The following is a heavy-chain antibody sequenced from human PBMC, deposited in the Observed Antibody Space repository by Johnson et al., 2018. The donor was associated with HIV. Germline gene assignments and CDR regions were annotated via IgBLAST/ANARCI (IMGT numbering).Heavy chain of an antibody. J-gene: IGHJ3*02. CDR1: GFTFSDAW. V-gene: IGHV3-15*01. CDR3: TTGLYWNDAFDI. Sequence: VQLVESGGGLVQPVGSLRLSCAASGFTFSDAWMNWVRQAPGKGPEWVRRVKSKTDGGTIDYAAPVKGRFSISRDGSKNTLYLQMNSLKTEDTAVYYCTTGLYWNDAFDIWGQGTMVTVSS. CDR2: VKSKTDGGTI. D-gene: IGHD1-1*01.